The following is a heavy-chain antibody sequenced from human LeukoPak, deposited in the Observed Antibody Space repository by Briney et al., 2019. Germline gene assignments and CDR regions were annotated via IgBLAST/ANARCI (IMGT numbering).Heavy chain of an antibody. Sequence: PGGSLRLSCAASGFTFNNYDMNWVRQAPGKGLEWVSFISSSSTYIYYADSLEGRFTISRDNAKNSLYLQMNSLRTEDTALYYCAKDSPVAFYGMDVWGQGTTVTVSS. CDR3: AKDSPVAFYGMDV. CDR2: ISSSSTYI. J-gene: IGHJ6*02. CDR1: GFTFNNYD. V-gene: IGHV3-21*04. D-gene: IGHD6-19*01.